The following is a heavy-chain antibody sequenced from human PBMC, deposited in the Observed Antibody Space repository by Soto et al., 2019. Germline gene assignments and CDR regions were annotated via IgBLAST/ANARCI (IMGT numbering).Heavy chain of an antibody. V-gene: IGHV4-34*01. J-gene: IGHJ5*02. Sequence: SETLSLTCAVYGGSFSGYYWSWIRQPPGKGLEWIGEINHSGSTNYNPSLKSRVTISVDTSKNQFSLKLSSVTAADTAVYYCARGITRMVYAMRYNWFDPWGQGTLVTVSS. D-gene: IGHD2-8*01. CDR2: INHSGST. CDR1: GGSFSGYY. CDR3: ARGITRMVYAMRYNWFDP.